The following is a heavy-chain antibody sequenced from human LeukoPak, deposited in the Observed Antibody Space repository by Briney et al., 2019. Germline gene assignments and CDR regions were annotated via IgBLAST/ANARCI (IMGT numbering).Heavy chain of an antibody. CDR3: ARSLEMATTRGYYYYGMDV. J-gene: IGHJ6*02. Sequence: ASVKVSCKASGYTFTSYYMHWVRQAPGQGLEWMGIINPSGGSTSYAQKFQGRVTMTRDTSTSTVYMELSSLRSEDTAVYYCARSLEMATTRGYYYYGMDVWGQGTTVTDSS. D-gene: IGHD5-12*01. V-gene: IGHV1-46*01. CDR1: GYTFTSYY. CDR2: INPSGGST.